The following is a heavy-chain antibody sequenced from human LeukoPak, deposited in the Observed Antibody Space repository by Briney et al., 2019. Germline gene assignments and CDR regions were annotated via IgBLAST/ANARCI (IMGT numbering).Heavy chain of an antibody. J-gene: IGHJ5*02. CDR2: INHSGST. CDR3: ARGLNWGSSGWFDP. D-gene: IGHD7-27*01. V-gene: IGHV4-34*01. Sequence: SETLSLTCAVYGGSFSGYYWSWIRQPPGKGLEWIEEINHSGSTNCNPSLKSRVTISVDTSKNQFSLKLSSVTAADTAVYYCARGLNWGSSGWFDPWGQGTLVTVSS. CDR1: GGSFSGYY.